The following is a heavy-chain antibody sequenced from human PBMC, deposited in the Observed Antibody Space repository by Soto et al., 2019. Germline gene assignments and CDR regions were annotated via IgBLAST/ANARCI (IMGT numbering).Heavy chain of an antibody. D-gene: IGHD2-15*01. Sequence: EVQLVESGEGLVQPGGSLRLSCAASGFTFSRYAMHWVRQAPGKGLQYVSAVTSDGGSTYYADSVKGRFTISRDNSKNTLYLQRGSLRAEDMAVYYCARVFYYSGGNYYDYWGQGTLVTVSS. CDR3: ARVFYYSGGNYYDY. V-gene: IGHV3-64*02. J-gene: IGHJ4*02. CDR1: GFTFSRYA. CDR2: VTSDGGST.